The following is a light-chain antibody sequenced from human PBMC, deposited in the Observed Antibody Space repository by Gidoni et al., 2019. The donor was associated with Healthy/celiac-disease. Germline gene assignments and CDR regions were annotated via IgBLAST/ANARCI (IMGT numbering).Light chain of an antibody. V-gene: IGKV3-20*01. Sequence: GTLSLSPGERATLSCRASQSVSNGYLAWYQQKPGQAPRRLVYGAYGASTRATGIPDRFSGSGSRTDFTLTSSRLEPEDSAVYYCQQYGSLVTFGGGTKVEIK. CDR3: QQYGSLVT. J-gene: IGKJ4*01. CDR1: QSVSNGY. CDR2: GAYGAS.